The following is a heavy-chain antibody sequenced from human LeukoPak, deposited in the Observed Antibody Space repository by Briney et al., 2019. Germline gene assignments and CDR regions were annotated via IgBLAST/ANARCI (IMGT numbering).Heavy chain of an antibody. D-gene: IGHD3-10*01. Sequence: GGPLRLSCAASGFTFSSHWMSWVRQAPGKGLEWVANIKQDGSEKYYVDSVKGRFTISRDNAKNSLYLQMNSLRAEDTAVYYCARGRLWFGELFGYWGQGTLVTVSS. CDR1: GFTFSSHW. CDR2: IKQDGSEK. J-gene: IGHJ4*02. V-gene: IGHV3-7*01. CDR3: ARGRLWFGELFGY.